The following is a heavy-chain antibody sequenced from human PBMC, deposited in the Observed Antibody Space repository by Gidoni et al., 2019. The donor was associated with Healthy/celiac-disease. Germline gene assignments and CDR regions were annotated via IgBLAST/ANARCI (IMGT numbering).Heavy chain of an antibody. J-gene: IGHJ3*02. CDR3: AASGGSLGNDAFDI. Sequence: QVQLQESGPGLVKPSETLSLTCTGSGGSISSYYWSWIRQPPGKGLEWIGYIYYSGSTNYNPSLKSRVTISVDTSKNQFSLKLSSVTAADTAVYYCAASGGSLGNDAFDIWGQGTMVTVSS. D-gene: IGHD3-10*01. V-gene: IGHV4-59*01. CDR1: GGSISSYY. CDR2: IYYSGST.